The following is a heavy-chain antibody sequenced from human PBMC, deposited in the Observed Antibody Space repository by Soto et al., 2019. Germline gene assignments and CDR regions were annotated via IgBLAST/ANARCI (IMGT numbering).Heavy chain of an antibody. CDR3: ARGPRITGTTEGYFDY. CDR1: GFTFSSYA. CDR2: ISYDGSNK. J-gene: IGHJ4*02. V-gene: IGHV3-30-3*01. Sequence: QVQLVESGGGVVQPGRSLRLSCAASGFTFSSYAMHWVRQAPGKGLEWVAVISYDGSNKYYADSVKGRLTISRDNSKNTLYLQMNSLRAEDTAVYYCARGPRITGTTEGYFDYWGQGTLVTVSS. D-gene: IGHD1-7*01.